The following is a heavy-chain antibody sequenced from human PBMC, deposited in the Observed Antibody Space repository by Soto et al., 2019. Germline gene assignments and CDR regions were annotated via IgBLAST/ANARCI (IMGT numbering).Heavy chain of an antibody. V-gene: IGHV3-23*01. CDR3: AKDVAVPVGPDWFDP. Sequence: WESLSLSCAVSGLSFSNYTGGWVRQAPGEGLEWVSAISGSGGSTYYADSVKGRFTISRDNSKNTLYLQMNSLRAEDTAVYYCAKDVAVPVGPDWFDPWGQGT. CDR2: ISGSGGST. D-gene: IGHD2-15*01. CDR1: GLSFSNYT. J-gene: IGHJ5*02.